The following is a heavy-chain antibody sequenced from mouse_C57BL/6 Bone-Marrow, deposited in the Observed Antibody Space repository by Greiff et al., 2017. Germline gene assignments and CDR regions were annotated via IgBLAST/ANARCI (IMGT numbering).Heavy chain of an antibody. CDR2: ISSGGSYT. CDR1: GFTFSSYG. Sequence: EVKLVESGGDLVKPGGSLKLSCAASGFTFSSYGMSWVRQTPDKRLEWVATISSGGSYTYYPDSVKGRFTISRDNAKNTLYLQMSSLKSEDTAMYYCARRGTTVVATYPWYCDVWVTGTTVTVSS. J-gene: IGHJ1*03. V-gene: IGHV5-6*02. CDR3: ARRGTTVVATYPWYCDV. D-gene: IGHD1-1*01.